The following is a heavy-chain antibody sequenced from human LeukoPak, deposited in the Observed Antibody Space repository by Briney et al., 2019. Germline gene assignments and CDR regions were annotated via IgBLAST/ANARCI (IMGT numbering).Heavy chain of an antibody. J-gene: IGHJ4*02. V-gene: IGHV1-24*01. Sequence: ASVKVSCKVSGYTLTELSMHWVRQAPGKGLEWMGGFDPEDGETIYAQKFQGRVTMTRDTSTSTVYMELSSLRSEDTAVYYCARERGYSYGRALDYWGQGTLVTVSS. CDR3: ARERGYSYGRALDY. CDR2: FDPEDGET. D-gene: IGHD5-18*01. CDR1: GYTLTELS.